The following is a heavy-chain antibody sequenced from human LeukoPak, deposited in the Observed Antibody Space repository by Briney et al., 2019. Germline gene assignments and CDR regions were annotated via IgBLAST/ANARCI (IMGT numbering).Heavy chain of an antibody. Sequence: PVGSLRLSCVASGFTFITYWMHWVRQAPGKGLLWVSRLSGDGSSTRFADSLKGRFTISRDNAKNTLYLQMNSLRAEDTAVYFCARASTTVPNLLDNWGQGTLVTVSS. D-gene: IGHD4-17*01. CDR1: GFTFITYW. V-gene: IGHV3-74*01. CDR3: ARASTTVPNLLDN. J-gene: IGHJ4*02. CDR2: LSGDGSST.